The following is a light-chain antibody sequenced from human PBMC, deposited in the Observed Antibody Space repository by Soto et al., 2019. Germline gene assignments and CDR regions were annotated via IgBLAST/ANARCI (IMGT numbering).Light chain of an antibody. CDR2: SAS. CDR3: LHHYNYPLT. V-gene: IGKV1-17*01. J-gene: IGKJ4*01. Sequence: DIQMTQSPSSLSASVGDRVTITCRPSQDIRNDLGWYQQKPGKAPKRLIFSASTLDSGVPSRFSGGGFGTEFTLTISSLQPEDFAAYYCLHHYNYPLTLGGGTKVEIK. CDR1: QDIRND.